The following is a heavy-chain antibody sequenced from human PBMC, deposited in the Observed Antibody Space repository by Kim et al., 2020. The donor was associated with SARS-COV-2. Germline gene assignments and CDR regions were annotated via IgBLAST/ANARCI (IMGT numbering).Heavy chain of an antibody. D-gene: IGHD2-15*01. CDR1: GGSISSYY. V-gene: IGHV4-59*01. CDR3: ARGGRISLAFDY. Sequence: SETLSLTCTVSGGSISSYYWSWIRQPPGKGLEWIGYIYYSGSTNYNPSLKSRVTISVDTSKNQFSLKLSSVTAADTAVYYCARGGRISLAFDYWGQGTLVTVSS. CDR2: IYYSGST. J-gene: IGHJ4*02.